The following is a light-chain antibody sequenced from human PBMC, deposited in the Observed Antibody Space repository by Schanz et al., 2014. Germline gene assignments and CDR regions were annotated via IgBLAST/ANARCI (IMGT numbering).Light chain of an antibody. Sequence: QSALTQPRSVSGSPGQSVTISCTGTSSDVGTYNYVSWYQQHPGKAPRLMISDVSDRPSGVSNRFSGSKSGNTASLTISGLQAEDEADYYCSSYTSTSTLEGFVFGTGAKLTVL. CDR2: DVS. CDR3: SSYTSTSTLEGFV. CDR1: SSDVGTYNY. J-gene: IGLJ1*01. V-gene: IGLV2-14*01.